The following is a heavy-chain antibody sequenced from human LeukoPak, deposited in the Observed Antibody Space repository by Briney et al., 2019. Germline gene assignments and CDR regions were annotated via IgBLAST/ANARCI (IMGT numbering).Heavy chain of an antibody. D-gene: IGHD2-15*01. V-gene: IGHV4-34*01. CDR1: GGSFSGYY. Sequence: SETLSLTCAVYGGSFSGYYWSWIRQPPGKGLEWIGESNHSGSTNYNLSLKSRVTITVDTSKNQFSLKLSSVTAADTAVYYCASQAYCSGGSCSSDRNHYYYGMDVWGQGTTVTVSS. J-gene: IGHJ6*02. CDR2: SNHSGST. CDR3: ASQAYCSGGSCSSDRNHYYYGMDV.